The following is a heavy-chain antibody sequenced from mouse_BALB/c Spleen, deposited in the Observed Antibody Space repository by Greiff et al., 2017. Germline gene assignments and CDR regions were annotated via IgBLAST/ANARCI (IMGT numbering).Heavy chain of an antibody. V-gene: IGHV3-6*02. CDR2: ISYDGSN. J-gene: IGHJ4*01. CDR3: ARVNYGSRYAMDY. CDR1: GYSITSGYY. Sequence: EVQLVESGPGLVKPSQSLSLTCSVTGYSITSGYYWNWIRQFPGNKLEWMGYISYDGSNNYNPSLKNRISITRDTSKNQFFLKLNSVTTEDTATYYCARVNYGSRYAMDYWGQGTSVTVSS. D-gene: IGHD1-1*01.